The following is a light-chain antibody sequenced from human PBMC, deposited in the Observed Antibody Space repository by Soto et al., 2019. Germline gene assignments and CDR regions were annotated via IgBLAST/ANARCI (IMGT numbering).Light chain of an antibody. CDR2: GAS. V-gene: IGKV3-15*01. J-gene: IGKJ1*01. Sequence: EIVMTQSPATLSVSPGERATLSCRASQSVSSNLAWYQQKPGQAPRLLIYGASTRATGIPARFSGSGSGTEFTLTISSLQSEDFAVHYCQQYNNWPQRTFGQGTKVEIK. CDR1: QSVSSN. CDR3: QQYNNWPQRT.